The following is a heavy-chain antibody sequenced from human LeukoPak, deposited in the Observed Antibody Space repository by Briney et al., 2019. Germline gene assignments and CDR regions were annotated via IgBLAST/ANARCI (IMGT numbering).Heavy chain of an antibody. CDR3: AREGYGDYHI. CDR1: GLPFSNHW. V-gene: IGHV3-7*01. Sequence: PGGSLRLSCAVSGLPFSNHWMTWVRQAPGKGLERVANISQDGSEKYYVDSVKGRFSISRDNAKSSLYLQMNSLRVEDTAMYFCAREGYGDYHIWGQGTIVTVSS. CDR2: ISQDGSEK. J-gene: IGHJ3*02. D-gene: IGHD4-17*01.